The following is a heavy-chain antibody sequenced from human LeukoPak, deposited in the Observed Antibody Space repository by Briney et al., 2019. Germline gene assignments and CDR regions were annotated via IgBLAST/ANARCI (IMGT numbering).Heavy chain of an antibody. CDR2: ISWNSGSI. J-gene: IGHJ6*03. Sequence: SLRLSCAASGFTFDDYAMHWVRQAPGKGLEWVSGISWNSGSIGYADSVKGRFTISRDNAKNSLYLQMNSLRAEDTALYYCAKDVGSGSYHLFYYMDVWGKGTTVTISS. D-gene: IGHD3-10*01. CDR1: GFTFDDYA. CDR3: AKDVGSGSYHLFYYMDV. V-gene: IGHV3-9*01.